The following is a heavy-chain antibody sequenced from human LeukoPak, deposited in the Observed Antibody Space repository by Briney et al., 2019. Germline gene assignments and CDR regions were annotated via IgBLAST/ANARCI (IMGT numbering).Heavy chain of an antibody. V-gene: IGHV3-7*03. D-gene: IGHD6-13*01. CDR2: IKQDGSEK. CDR3: ARDLGQQLRGDAFDI. CDR1: GFTFSSYW. J-gene: IGHJ3*02. Sequence: GGSLRLSCAASGFTFSSYWMSWVSQAPGKGLEWVANIKQDGSEKYYVDSVKGRFTISRDNAKNSLYLQMNSLRAEDTAVYYCARDLGQQLRGDAFDIWGQGTMVTVSS.